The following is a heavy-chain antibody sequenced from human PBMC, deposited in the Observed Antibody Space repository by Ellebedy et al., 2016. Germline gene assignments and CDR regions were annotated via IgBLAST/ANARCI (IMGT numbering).Heavy chain of an antibody. CDR2: IYYRGST. CDR3: ARDNCSSTSCYPPSIYGMDV. V-gene: IGHV4-34*11. CDR1: GGSFRGYY. Sequence: SETLSLXCAVYGGSFRGYYWSWIRQPPGKWLEWIGSIYYRGSTYYNPSLKSQVTISVDTSKNQFSLKLSSVTAADTAVYYCARDNCSSTSCYPPSIYGMDVWGQGTTVTVSS. D-gene: IGHD2-2*01. J-gene: IGHJ6*02.